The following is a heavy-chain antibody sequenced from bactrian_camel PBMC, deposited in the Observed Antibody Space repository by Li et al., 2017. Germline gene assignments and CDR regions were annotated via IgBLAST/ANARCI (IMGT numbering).Heavy chain of an antibody. CDR1: GFTFDDNN. Sequence: HVQLVESGGGSVQAGGSLRLSCTASGFTFDDNNMAWYRQAPGNECELVSIINSDGNTYYTDSVRGRFTISRDNAKRTVYLQMNSLKPEDTGMYYCAAASLVVRTGWLSAADFRCWGQGTQVTVS. CDR2: IINSDGNT. CDR3: AAASLVVRTGWLSAADFRC. J-gene: IGHJ6*01. V-gene: IGHV3S63*01. D-gene: IGHD1*01.